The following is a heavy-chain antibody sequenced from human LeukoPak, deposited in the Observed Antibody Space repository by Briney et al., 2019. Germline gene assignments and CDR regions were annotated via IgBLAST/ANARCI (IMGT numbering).Heavy chain of an antibody. J-gene: IGHJ6*02. CDR3: AKTLNRGGFFGVVIIDQYYGMDV. CDR1: EFTFSGYG. D-gene: IGHD3-3*01. Sequence: GGSLRLSCVVSEFTFSGYGMHWVRQAPGKGLEWVSVISYDGTNKYYADSLKGRFTISRDNSKNTLYLQMNSLRAEDTAVYYCAKTLNRGGFFGVVIIDQYYGMDVWGQGTTVTVSS. V-gene: IGHV3-30*18. CDR2: ISYDGTNK.